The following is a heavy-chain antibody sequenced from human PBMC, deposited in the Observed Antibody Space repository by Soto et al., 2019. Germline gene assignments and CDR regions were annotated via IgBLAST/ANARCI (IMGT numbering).Heavy chain of an antibody. CDR3: ARQDYYGSGSYSRVGD. Sequence: QLQLQESGPGLVKPSETLSLTCTVSGASISSTNYYWGWIRQPPGKGLEWIGSIYYGGSTYYNPYLKSRVTISVDTSNNQFSLKLSSVTAADTDVYYCARQDYYGSGSYSRVGDWGQGTLVTVSS. J-gene: IGHJ4*02. CDR1: GASISSTNYY. D-gene: IGHD3-10*01. CDR2: IYYGGST. V-gene: IGHV4-39*01.